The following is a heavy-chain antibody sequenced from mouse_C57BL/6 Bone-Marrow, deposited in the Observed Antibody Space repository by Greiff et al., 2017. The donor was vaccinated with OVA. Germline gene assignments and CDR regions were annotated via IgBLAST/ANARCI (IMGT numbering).Heavy chain of an antibody. Sequence: QVQLQQSGAELMKPGASVKLSCKATGYTFTGYWIEWVKQRPGHGLEWIGEILPGSGSTNYNEKFKGKATFTAVTSSNTAYMQLSSLTTEDSAIYYCARSGFCSPYWYFDVWGTGTTVTVSS. D-gene: IGHD1-1*01. J-gene: IGHJ1*03. CDR2: ILPGSGST. CDR3: ARSGFCSPYWYFDV. CDR1: GYTFTGYW. V-gene: IGHV1-9*01.